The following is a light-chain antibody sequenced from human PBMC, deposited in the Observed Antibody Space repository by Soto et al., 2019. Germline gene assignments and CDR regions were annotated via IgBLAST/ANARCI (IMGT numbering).Light chain of an antibody. J-gene: IGKJ5*01. Sequence: DIQLTQSPSFLSASVVDRVTITCRASQGISSYLAWYQQKPGKAPKLLIYAASTLQSGVPLRFSGSGSGTSFTLTISSLQPEDFATYYCQQLLSNPITFGQGTRLEIK. V-gene: IGKV1-9*01. CDR2: AAS. CDR3: QQLLSNPIT. CDR1: QGISSY.